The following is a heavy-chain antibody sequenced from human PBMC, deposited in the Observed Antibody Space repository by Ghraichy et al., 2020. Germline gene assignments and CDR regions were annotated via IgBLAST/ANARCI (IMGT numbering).Heavy chain of an antibody. D-gene: IGHD3-22*01. J-gene: IGHJ4*02. CDR2: ISGSGGST. V-gene: IGHV3-23*01. CDR3: ASPAPYYYDSSGYYFSYY. CDR1: GFTFSSYA. Sequence: GVLNISCAASGFTFSSYAMSWVRQAPGKGLEWVSAISGSGGSTYYADSVKGRFTISRDNSKNTLYLQMNSLRAEDTAVYYCASPAPYYYDSSGYYFSYYWGQGTLVTVSS.